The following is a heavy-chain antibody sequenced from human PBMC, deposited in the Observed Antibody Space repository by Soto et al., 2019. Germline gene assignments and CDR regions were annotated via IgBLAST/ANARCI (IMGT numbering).Heavy chain of an antibody. Sequence: PGGSLRLSCSSSGFTFSGYVMTWVRQTPEKGLEWVSTISGSGGSTYYAASVKGRFTISRDNSKNTLYLQINSLRDEDPAVYYCARGERGKFYTYALDAWGQGTSVTVSS. D-gene: IGHD3-10*01. J-gene: IGHJ6*02. CDR1: GFTFSGYV. CDR2: ISGSGGST. V-gene: IGHV3-23*01. CDR3: ARGERGKFYTYALDA.